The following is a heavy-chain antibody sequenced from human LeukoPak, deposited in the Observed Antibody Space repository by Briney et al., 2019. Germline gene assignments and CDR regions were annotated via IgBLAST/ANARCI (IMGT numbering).Heavy chain of an antibody. Sequence: ASVKVSCKASGYTFTGYYMHWVRQAPGQGLEWMGWINPNSGGTNYAQKFQGRVTMTRDTSISTAYMELSRLRSDDTAVYYCARPQTPYSSRSDAFVILGKGTIPPVFS. D-gene: IGHD6-13*01. CDR1: GYTFTGYY. J-gene: IGHJ3*02. CDR3: ARPQTPYSSRSDAFVI. V-gene: IGHV1-2*02. CDR2: INPNSGGT.